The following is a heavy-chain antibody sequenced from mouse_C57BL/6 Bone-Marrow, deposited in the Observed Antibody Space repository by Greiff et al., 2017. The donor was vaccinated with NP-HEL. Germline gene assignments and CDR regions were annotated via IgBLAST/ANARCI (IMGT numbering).Heavy chain of an antibody. CDR3: AEEDYYGSGVLY. V-gene: IGHV1-55*01. CDR2: IYPGSGGT. J-gene: IGHJ2*01. Sequence: QVQLQQPGAELVKPGASVKMSCKASGYTFTSYCITWVTQRPGQGLEWIGDIYPGSGGTNYNEKFKGKATLTVATSSSTAYMQLSSLTSEESAVYYCAEEDYYGSGVLYWGQGTTLTASS. CDR1: GYTFTSYC. D-gene: IGHD1-1*01.